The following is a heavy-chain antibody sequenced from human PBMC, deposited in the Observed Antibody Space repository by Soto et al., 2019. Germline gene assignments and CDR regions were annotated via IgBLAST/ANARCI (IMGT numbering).Heavy chain of an antibody. D-gene: IGHD1-26*01. CDR1: GYTFTGHY. J-gene: IGHJ4*02. V-gene: IGHV1-2*02. CDR3: GRGRSGQIVVFY. Sequence: ASVKVSCKASGYTFTGHYIHWVRQAPEQGPEWMGEIGPESGATRYAQKFQGRVTMTRDTSITAVYMELKNLSPDDTAVYYCGRGRSGQIVVFYWGQGTPVTVSS. CDR2: IGPESGAT.